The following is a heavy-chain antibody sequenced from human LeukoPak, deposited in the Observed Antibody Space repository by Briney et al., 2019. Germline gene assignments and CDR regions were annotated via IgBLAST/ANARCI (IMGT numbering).Heavy chain of an antibody. CDR1: GFTFSTFG. J-gene: IGHJ4*02. D-gene: IGHD3-10*01. CDR3: AKNIGGLDY. V-gene: IGHV3-23*01. Sequence: GGSLRLSCAASGFTFSTFGMTWVRQAPGKGLEWVSGFSSSDGSTYYADSVKGRFTISRDNSKSTLYLQMNSLRAEDTAVYYCAKNIGGLDYWGQGTLVTVSS. CDR2: FSSSDGST.